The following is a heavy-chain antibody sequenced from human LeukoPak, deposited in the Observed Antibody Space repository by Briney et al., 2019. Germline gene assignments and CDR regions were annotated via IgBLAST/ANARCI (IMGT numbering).Heavy chain of an antibody. J-gene: IGHJ3*02. CDR2: IYSSGST. D-gene: IGHD3-10*01. V-gene: IGHV4-61*02. Sequence: SETLSLTCTVSGDSISSGSYYWSWIRQPAGKGLEWIGRIYSSGSTNYNPSLKSRVTMSVDTSKNQFSLKLSSVTAADSAVYYCAREGSGGIWGQGTMVTVSS. CDR3: AREGSGGI. CDR1: GDSISSGSYY.